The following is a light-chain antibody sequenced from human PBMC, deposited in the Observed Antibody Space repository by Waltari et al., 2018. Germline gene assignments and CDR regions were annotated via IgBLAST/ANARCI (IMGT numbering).Light chain of an antibody. CDR2: EVS. Sequence: QSALTQPASVSGSPGQSITISCTGTSSAVGSYNLVSWYQHHPGKAPKLMIYEVSKRPSGVSNRFSGSKSGNTASLTISGLQAEDEADYYCCSYAGSSTLVVFGGGTKLTVL. J-gene: IGLJ2*01. CDR3: CSYAGSSTLVV. CDR1: SSAVGSYNL. V-gene: IGLV2-23*02.